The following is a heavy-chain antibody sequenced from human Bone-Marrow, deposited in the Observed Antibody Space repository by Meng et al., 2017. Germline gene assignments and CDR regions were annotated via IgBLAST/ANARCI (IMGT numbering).Heavy chain of an antibody. CDR3: ARDTDFWSASNWFDP. J-gene: IGHJ5*02. V-gene: IGHV4-30-4*08. CDR1: GGSIISGDYY. Sequence: QVQLQESGPGLVKPSQTLSLTCTVSGGSIISGDYYWSWIRQPPGKGLEWIGYIYYTGTTYYNPSLKSRLTISVDTSKNQFSLNLTSVTAADTAVYYCARDTDFWSASNWFDPWGPGTLVTVSS. CDR2: IYYTGTT. D-gene: IGHD3-3*01.